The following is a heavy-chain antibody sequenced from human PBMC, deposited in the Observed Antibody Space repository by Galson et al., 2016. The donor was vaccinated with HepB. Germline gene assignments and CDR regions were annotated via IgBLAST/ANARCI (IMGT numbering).Heavy chain of an antibody. CDR1: GYSFTSYW. Sequence: QSGAEVKKPGESLKISCKGSGYSFTSYWISWVRHMPGKGLEWMGIIYPGDSDTRYSPSFQDQVTISADNSISTAYLQWSSLKASDTARYYCARLQLAGTKRVGMDVWGKVTTVTVSS. V-gene: IGHV5-51*01. CDR2: IYPGDSDT. CDR3: ARLQLAGTKRVGMDV. D-gene: IGHD1-7*01. J-gene: IGHJ6*04.